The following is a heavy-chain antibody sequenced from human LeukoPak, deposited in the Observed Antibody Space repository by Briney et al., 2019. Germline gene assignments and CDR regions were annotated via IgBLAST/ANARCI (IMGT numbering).Heavy chain of an antibody. CDR1: GFTFSSYS. V-gene: IGHV3-74*01. CDR3: ARGGDAFWSGDYFDY. D-gene: IGHD3-3*01. CDR2: INSDGSST. Sequence: GGSLRLSCAASGFTFSSYSMNWVRQAPGKGLVWVSRINSDGSSTSYADSVKGRFTISRDNAKNTLYLQMNSLRAEDTAVYYCARGGDAFWSGDYFDYWGQGTLVTVSS. J-gene: IGHJ4*02.